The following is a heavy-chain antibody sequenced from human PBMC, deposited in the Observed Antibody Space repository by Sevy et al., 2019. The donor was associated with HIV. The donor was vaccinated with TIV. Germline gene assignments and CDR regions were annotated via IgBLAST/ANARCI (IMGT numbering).Heavy chain of an antibody. CDR1: GGSFTSLY. CDR2: IYYNGNT. Sequence: SETLSLTCTVSGGSFTSLYWGWIRQPPGKGLEWIANIYYNGNTYYNPSLKSRVTISLDTSKNQFSLRLSSVTAADTAIYSCAGENAWGRGYSWGQGTLVTVSS. CDR3: AGENAWGRGYS. V-gene: IGHV4-59*08. D-gene: IGHD1-26*01. J-gene: IGHJ4*02.